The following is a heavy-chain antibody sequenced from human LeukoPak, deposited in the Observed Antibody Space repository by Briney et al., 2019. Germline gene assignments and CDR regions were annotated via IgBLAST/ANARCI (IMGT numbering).Heavy chain of an antibody. V-gene: IGHV1-2*02. J-gene: IGHJ4*02. CDR3: GRKSAARKTSEFDY. D-gene: IGHD6-6*01. CDR2: IHPNNGGT. CDR1: GNTLTGYY. Sequence: ASVKVSYKASGNTLTGYYMNWVRQAPGQGLEWMGWIHPNNGGTNYAQKFQGRVTMTRDTSISTAYMELSRLTSDDTAVYYCGRKSAARKTSEFDYWGQGTLVTVSS.